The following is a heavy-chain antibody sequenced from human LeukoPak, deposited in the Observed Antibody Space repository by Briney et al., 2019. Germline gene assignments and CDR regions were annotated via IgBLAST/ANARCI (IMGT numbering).Heavy chain of an antibody. J-gene: IGHJ4*02. CDR1: GFTFGDNA. Sequence: PGGSLRLSCTTSGFTFGDNAMSWVRQAPGKGLEWVGFIRSQGHGGTTEYAASVKDRFTISRDDSKSIAYLQMNSLKTDDTAVYYCIREFYFDYWGQGTLVTVSP. CDR3: IREFYFDY. CDR2: IRSQGHGGTT. V-gene: IGHV3-49*04.